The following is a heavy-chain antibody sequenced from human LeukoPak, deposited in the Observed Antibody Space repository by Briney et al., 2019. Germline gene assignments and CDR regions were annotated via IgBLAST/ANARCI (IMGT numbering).Heavy chain of an antibody. J-gene: IGHJ4*02. Sequence: GGSLRLSCAASGFSFSSYWMHWVRQAPEKGLVWVSHIDTDGSSTTYADSVKGRFTISRDNAKNTLYLQMNSLRPEDTAVYYCARDHTIFGVVSRISPHFDYWGQGTLVTVSS. V-gene: IGHV3-74*01. CDR3: ARDHTIFGVVSRISPHFDY. CDR2: IDTDGSST. CDR1: GFSFSSYW. D-gene: IGHD3-3*01.